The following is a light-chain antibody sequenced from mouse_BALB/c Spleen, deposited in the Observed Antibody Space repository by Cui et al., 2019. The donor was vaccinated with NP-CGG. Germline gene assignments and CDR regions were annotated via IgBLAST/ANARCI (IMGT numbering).Light chain of an antibody. CDR3: ALWYSNHWV. CDR2: GTN. V-gene: IGLV1*01. CDR1: TGAVTTSNY. J-gene: IGLJ1*01. Sequence: PVVTQEAAATTSPGETVTLTCRSSTGAVTTSNYANWVQEKPDHLFTGLVGGTNNRVPGVPARFSGSLIGDKAALTITGAQTEDEAIYFCALWYSNHWVFGGGTKLTVL.